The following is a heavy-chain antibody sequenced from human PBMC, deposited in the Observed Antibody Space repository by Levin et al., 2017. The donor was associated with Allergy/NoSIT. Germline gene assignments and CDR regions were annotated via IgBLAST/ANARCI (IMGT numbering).Heavy chain of an antibody. V-gene: IGHV4-31*03. D-gene: IGHD5-18*01. CDR1: GGSISSGGYY. CDR2: IYYSGST. CDR3: ARRGNTAMVNSYFDY. J-gene: IGHJ4*02. Sequence: SETLSLTCTVSGGSISSGGYYWSWIRQHPGKGLEWIGYIYYSGSTYYNPSLKSRVTISVDTSKNQFSLKLSSVTAADTAVYYCARRGNTAMVNSYFDYWGQGTLVTVSS.